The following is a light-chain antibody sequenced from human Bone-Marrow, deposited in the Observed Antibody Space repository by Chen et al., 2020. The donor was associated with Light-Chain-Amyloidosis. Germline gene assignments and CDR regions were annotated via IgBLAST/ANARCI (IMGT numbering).Light chain of an antibody. CDR1: QSVSGD. CDR2: SAS. Sequence: DIVMTQSPATLSVSPGERATLFCRASQSVSGDLAWYQQRPGQAPRLLIHSASTRATGVPARFSGSGFGTDFTLIISSLQSDDFASYYCQQYENWPRTFGQGTKV. J-gene: IGKJ1*01. CDR3: QQYENWPRT. V-gene: IGKV3-15*01.